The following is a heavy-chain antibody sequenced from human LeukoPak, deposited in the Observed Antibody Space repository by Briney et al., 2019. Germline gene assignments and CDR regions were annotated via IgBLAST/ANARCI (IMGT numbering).Heavy chain of an antibody. V-gene: IGHV3-23*01. CDR2: ISGSGGST. J-gene: IGHJ5*02. Sequence: PGGSLRLSCAASGFTFSSYEMNWVRQAPGKGLEWVSAISGSGGSTYYADSVKGRFTISRDNSKDTLYLQMNSLRAEDTAVYYCAKSRDYGDYLNWFDPWGQGTLVTVSS. CDR3: AKSRDYGDYLNWFDP. CDR1: GFTFSSYE. D-gene: IGHD4-17*01.